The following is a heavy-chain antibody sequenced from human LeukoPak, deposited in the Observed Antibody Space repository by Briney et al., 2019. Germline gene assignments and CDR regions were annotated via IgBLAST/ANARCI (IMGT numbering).Heavy chain of an antibody. CDR3: ARASHYAFDI. CDR2: IYHSGST. Sequence: SETLSLTCTVSGGSISSGGYYWSWIRQPPGKGLEWIGYIYHSGSTYYNPSLKSRVTISVDRSKNQFSLKLSSVTAADTAVYYCARASHYAFDIWGQGTMVTVSS. V-gene: IGHV4-30-2*01. J-gene: IGHJ3*02. D-gene: IGHD3-3*02. CDR1: GGSISSGGYY.